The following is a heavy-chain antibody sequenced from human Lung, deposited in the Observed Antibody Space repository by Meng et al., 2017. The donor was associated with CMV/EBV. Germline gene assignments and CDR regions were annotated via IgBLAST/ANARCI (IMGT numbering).Heavy chain of an antibody. Sequence: ASVNVSCKASGYTLTTYGINWVRQAPGQGLEWMGWVNPYNGDGGYAQRFQGRVTVTTDTSINTAYLELTSLRSDDTAVYYCVRAVHGLEIWGQGTTVTVSS. CDR2: VNPYNGDG. CDR1: GYTLTTYG. J-gene: IGHJ6*02. V-gene: IGHV1-8*01. D-gene: IGHD4-17*01. CDR3: VRAVHGLEI.